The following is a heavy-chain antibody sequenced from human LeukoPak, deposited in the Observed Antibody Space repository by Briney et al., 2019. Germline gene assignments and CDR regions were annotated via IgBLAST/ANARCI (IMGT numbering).Heavy chain of an antibody. CDR2: ISSSSSYI. CDR3: ARDPYDSSGYCDC. CDR1: GFTFSSYS. D-gene: IGHD3-22*01. Sequence: GGSLRLSCAASGFTFSSYSMNWVRQAPGKGLEWVSSISSSSSYIYYADSVKGRFTISRDNAKNSLYLQMNSLRAEDTAVYYCARDPYDSSGYCDCWGQGTLVTVSS. J-gene: IGHJ4*02. V-gene: IGHV3-21*01.